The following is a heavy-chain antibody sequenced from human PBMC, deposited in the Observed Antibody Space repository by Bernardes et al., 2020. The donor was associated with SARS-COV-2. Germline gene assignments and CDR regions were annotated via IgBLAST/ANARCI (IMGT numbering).Heavy chain of an antibody. CDR2: INREGSST. Sequence: GGFLRLICAAPGFPFSSYWMHWVRQAPGKGLVWVSRINREGSSTSYAEPVKGRFTISRDNAKNTLYLKMNSLRAGDTAVYYCARPSDYGDYAGYWGQGTLVTVS. CDR3: ARPSDYGDYAGY. J-gene: IGHJ4*02. V-gene: IGHV3-74*01. D-gene: IGHD4-17*01. CDR1: GFPFSSYW.